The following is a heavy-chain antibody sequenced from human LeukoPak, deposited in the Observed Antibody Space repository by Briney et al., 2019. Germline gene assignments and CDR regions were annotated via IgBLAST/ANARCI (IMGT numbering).Heavy chain of an antibody. CDR1: GFTFSSYG. CDR2: ISYDGSNK. V-gene: IGHV3-30*18. Sequence: GRSLRLSCAASGFTFSSYGMHWVRQAPGKGLEWVAVISYDGSNKYYADSVKGRFTISRDNSKNTLYLQMNSLRAEDTAVYYCAKLTYYYGSGSSGYFDYWGQGTLVTVSS. D-gene: IGHD3-10*01. CDR3: AKLTYYYGSGSSGYFDY. J-gene: IGHJ4*02.